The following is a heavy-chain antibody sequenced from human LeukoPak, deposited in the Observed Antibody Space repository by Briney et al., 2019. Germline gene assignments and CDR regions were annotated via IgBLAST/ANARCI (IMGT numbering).Heavy chain of an antibody. J-gene: IGHJ6*02. V-gene: IGHV1-69*13. CDR3: ARGCGPSGGSGCLYDLGAHYGMDV. CDR2: IIPIFGTA. CDR1: GGTFSSYA. D-gene: IGHD2-15*01. Sequence: SVKVSCKASGGTFSSYAISWVRQAPGQGPEWMGGIIPIFGTANYAQKFQGRVTITADESTSTAYMELSSLRSEDTAVYYCARGCGPSGGSGCLYDLGAHYGMDVWGQGTTVTVSS.